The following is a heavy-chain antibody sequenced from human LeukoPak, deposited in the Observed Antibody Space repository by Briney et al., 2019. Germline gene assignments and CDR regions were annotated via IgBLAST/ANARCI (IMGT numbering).Heavy chain of an antibody. Sequence: GGSLRLSCAASGFTFSSYGMHWVRQAPGKGLEWVAVIWYDGSNKYYAASVKGRTTISRDNSKNPLYLQMNSLRADDTAVYYCAKDSAAYDDILTGYSGANDNWGQGTLVTVSS. D-gene: IGHD3-9*01. CDR3: AKDSAAYDDILTGYSGANDN. V-gene: IGHV3-33*06. J-gene: IGHJ4*02. CDR2: IWYDGSNK. CDR1: GFTFSSYG.